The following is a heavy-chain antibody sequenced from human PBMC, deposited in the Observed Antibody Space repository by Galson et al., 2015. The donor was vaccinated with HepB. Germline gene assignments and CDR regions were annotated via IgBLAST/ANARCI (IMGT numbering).Heavy chain of an antibody. J-gene: IGHJ5*02. CDR3: ARKTYYYASGIYGWFDP. D-gene: IGHD3-10*01. Sequence: SLRLSCAASGFTLSNSWMSWVRQAPGKGLEWVANINQNESAEYSVDSVKGRFTISRDNAKNSLYLQMNSLRAEDTAVYYCARKTYYYASGIYGWFDPWGQGTLVTVSS. CDR1: GFTLSNSW. CDR2: INQNESAE. V-gene: IGHV3-7*01.